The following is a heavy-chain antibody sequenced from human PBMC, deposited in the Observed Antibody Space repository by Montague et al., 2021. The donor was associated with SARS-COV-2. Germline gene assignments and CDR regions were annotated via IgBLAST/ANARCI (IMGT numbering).Heavy chain of an antibody. Sequence: SETLSLTCNVSGVVELRRRSEEHTSELQSHHELVCRLLLEKKNNSNPSLKSRVTMAVDTSKSHLSLKLTSVTAADTAVYYCARGGVAAPPVGDYWGRGTLVTV. CDR3: ARGGVAAPPVGDY. J-gene: IGHJ4*02. D-gene: IGHD4-23*01. CDR2: LLLEKKN. V-gene: IGHV4-4*07. CDR1: GVVELRRR.